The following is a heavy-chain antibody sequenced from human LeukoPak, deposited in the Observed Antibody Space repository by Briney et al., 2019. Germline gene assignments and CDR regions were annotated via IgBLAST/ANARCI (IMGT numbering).Heavy chain of an antibody. J-gene: IGHJ5*02. D-gene: IGHD3-10*01. CDR1: GGSISSYY. CDR3: AREIRITMVRGVNKFDP. Sequence: SQTLSLTCTVSGGSISSYYWSWIRQPAGKGLEWIGRIYTSGSTNYNPSLKSRVTMSVDTSKNQFSLKLSSVTAADTAVYYCAREIRITMVRGVNKFDPWGQGTLVTVSS. V-gene: IGHV4-4*07. CDR2: IYTSGST.